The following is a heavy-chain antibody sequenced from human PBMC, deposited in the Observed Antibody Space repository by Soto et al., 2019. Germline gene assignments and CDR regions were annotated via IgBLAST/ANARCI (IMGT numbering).Heavy chain of an antibody. CDR2: MTSDGRTT. J-gene: IGHJ4*02. V-gene: IGHV3-74*03. Sequence: GGSLRLSCAASGFTFGNYWMHWVRQAPGKGPEWVSRMTSDGRTTQYADSVKGRFTVSRDNAKNTLYLQMNSLRAEDTAIYYCARAEVDYWGPGTLVTVSS. CDR3: ARAEVDY. CDR1: GFTFGNYW.